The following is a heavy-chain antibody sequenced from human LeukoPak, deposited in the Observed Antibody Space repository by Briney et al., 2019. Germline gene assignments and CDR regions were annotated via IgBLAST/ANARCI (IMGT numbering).Heavy chain of an antibody. CDR1: GFTFSTYG. V-gene: IGHV3-33*01. D-gene: IGHD4-17*01. CDR2: IWYDGSNK. J-gene: IGHJ4*02. CDR3: ASDNNGALDY. Sequence: GGSLRLSCAASGFTFSTYGMHWVRQAPGKGLEWVAVIWYDGSNKYYADSVKGRFPISRDNSENTLYLQMNSLRAEDTAVYYCASDNNGALDYWGQGTLVTVSS.